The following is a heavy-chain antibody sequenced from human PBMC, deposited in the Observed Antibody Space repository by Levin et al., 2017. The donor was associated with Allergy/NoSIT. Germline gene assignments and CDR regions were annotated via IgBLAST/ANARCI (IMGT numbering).Heavy chain of an antibody. Sequence: GESLKISCKTSGYTFTGYYMHWVRQAPGQGLEWMGWIDPNSGDTKYAQRFQGRITMTRDTSISTAYMELTRLISDDTAVYYCAAPGDGYKNWFDVWGQGTLVTVSS. CDR2: IDPNSGDT. CDR1: GYTFTGYY. CDR3: AAPGDGYKNWFDV. D-gene: IGHD5-24*01. V-gene: IGHV1-2*02. J-gene: IGHJ5*02.